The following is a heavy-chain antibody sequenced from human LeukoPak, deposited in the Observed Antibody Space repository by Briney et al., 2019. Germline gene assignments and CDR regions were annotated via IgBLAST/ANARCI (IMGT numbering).Heavy chain of an antibody. J-gene: IGHJ4*02. Sequence: SETLSLTCTVSGGSISSGGYYWSWIRQHPGKGLEWIGYIYYSGSTYYNPSLKSRVTISVDTSKNQFSLKLSSVTAADTAVYYCARASFSSSWYDPVDYWGQGTLVNVSS. V-gene: IGHV4-31*03. CDR2: IYYSGST. CDR3: ARASFSSSWYDPVDY. CDR1: GGSISSGGYY. D-gene: IGHD6-13*01.